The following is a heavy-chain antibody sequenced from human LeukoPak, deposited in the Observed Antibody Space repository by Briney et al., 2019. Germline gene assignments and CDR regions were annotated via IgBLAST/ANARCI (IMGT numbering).Heavy chain of an antibody. Sequence: GGPLRLSCAASGFTFSSYWMTWVRQAPGKGLEWVANIKEDGSEKYYVDSVKGRFSISRDNAKNSLYLQMHSLRAEDTALYYCASNWGSYPDCWGQGALVTVSS. J-gene: IGHJ4*02. V-gene: IGHV3-7*01. D-gene: IGHD3-16*01. CDR1: GFTFSSYW. CDR3: ASNWGSYPDC. CDR2: IKEDGSEK.